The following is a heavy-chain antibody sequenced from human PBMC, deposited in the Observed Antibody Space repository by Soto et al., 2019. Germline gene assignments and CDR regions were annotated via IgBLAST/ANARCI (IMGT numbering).Heavy chain of an antibody. Sequence: PGGSLRLSCAASGFTFSNYAMSWVRQAPGKGLKWVSSLSDSGDKTYYADSVKGRFTVSRDNSKNRLYLQMNSLRAEDTAIYYCRVGDGGLDYWGQGTLVTVAS. CDR1: GFTFSNYA. V-gene: IGHV3-23*01. CDR2: LSDSGDKT. CDR3: RVGDGGLDY. J-gene: IGHJ4*02. D-gene: IGHD1-26*01.